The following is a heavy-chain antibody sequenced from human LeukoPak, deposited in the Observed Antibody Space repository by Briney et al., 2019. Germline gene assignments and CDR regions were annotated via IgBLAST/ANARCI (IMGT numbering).Heavy chain of an antibody. CDR2: TYYRSKWYN. CDR1: GDSVSSYSAA. Sequence: SQTLSLTCAISGDSVSSYSAAWNWIRQSPSRGLEWLGRTYYRSKWYNDYAVSVKSRITINPDTSKNQFSLQLNSVTPEDTAVYYCARGAVAGQGHYYYYYGMDVWGQGTTVTVSS. J-gene: IGHJ6*02. CDR3: ARGAVAGQGHYYYYYGMDV. D-gene: IGHD6-19*01. V-gene: IGHV6-1*01.